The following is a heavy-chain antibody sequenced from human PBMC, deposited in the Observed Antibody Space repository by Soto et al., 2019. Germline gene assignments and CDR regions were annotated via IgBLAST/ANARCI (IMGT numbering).Heavy chain of an antibody. J-gene: IGHJ4*02. CDR3: ARDVVSKGSVDD. Sequence: QVQLVESGGGVVQPGRSLRLSCAASGFIFSSHVMHWVRQAPGKGLEWVALISYDGSNEYYADSVKGRFTISRDNSENPLYLQMNCVRTEETAMYYCARDVVSKGSVDDWGQGTLVTVSS. D-gene: IGHD4-4*01. CDR2: ISYDGSNE. V-gene: IGHV3-30-3*01. CDR1: GFIFSSHV.